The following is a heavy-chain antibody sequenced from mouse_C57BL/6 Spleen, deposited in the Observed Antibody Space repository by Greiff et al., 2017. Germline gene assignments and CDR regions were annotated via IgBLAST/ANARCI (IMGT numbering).Heavy chain of an antibody. J-gene: IGHJ4*01. V-gene: IGHV3-6*01. D-gene: IGHD2-2*01. Sequence: EVKVEESGPGLVKPSQSLSLTCSVTGYSITSGYYWNWIRQFPGNKLEWMGYISYDGSNNYNPSLKNRISITRDTSKNQFFLKLNSVTTEDTATYYCARSTMVTTMDYWGQGTSVTVSS. CDR1: GYSITSGYY. CDR3: ARSTMVTTMDY. CDR2: ISYDGSN.